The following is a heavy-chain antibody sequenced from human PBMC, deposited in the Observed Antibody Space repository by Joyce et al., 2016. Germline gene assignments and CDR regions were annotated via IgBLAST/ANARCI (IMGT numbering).Heavy chain of an antibody. Sequence: EVQLVESGGDLIKPGRSLRLSCTGSGFTFGDYAMNWIRQAPGKGLEWVGFIRSKVYGGTAEYAASVKGRFTISRDDSKSIAYLQMNSLKIEDTAVYYCTRDRAFCGGDCYSVWFDPWGQGTLVTVSS. V-gene: IGHV3-49*05. CDR1: GFTFGDYA. J-gene: IGHJ5*02. CDR3: TRDRAFCGGDCYSVWFDP. D-gene: IGHD2-21*02. CDR2: IRSKVYGGTA.